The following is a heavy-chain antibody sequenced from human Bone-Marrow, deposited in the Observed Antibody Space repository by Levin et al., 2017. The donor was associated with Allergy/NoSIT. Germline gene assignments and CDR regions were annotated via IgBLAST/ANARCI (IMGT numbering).Heavy chain of an antibody. D-gene: IGHD6-19*01. CDR3: GAVAGPGYFDY. J-gene: IGHJ4*02. Sequence: GGSLRLSCAASGFTFSSYSMNWVRQAPGKGLEWVSSISSSSSYIYYADSVKGRFTISRDNAKNSLYLQMNSLRAEDTAVYYCGAVAGPGYFDYWGQGTLVTVSS. CDR2: ISSSSSYI. V-gene: IGHV3-21*01. CDR1: GFTFSSYS.